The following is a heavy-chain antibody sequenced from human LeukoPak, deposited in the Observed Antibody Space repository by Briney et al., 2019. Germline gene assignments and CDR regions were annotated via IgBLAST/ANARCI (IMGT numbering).Heavy chain of an antibody. CDR1: GFTFSTYW. CDR2: IKQDGSEK. J-gene: IGHJ4*02. V-gene: IGHV3-7*03. D-gene: IGHD6-19*01. CDR3: ARLSSGWYGDFDY. Sequence: GESLRLSCAASGFTFSTYWMSWVRLTPGKGLEWVANIKQDGSEKYYVDSVKGRFTISRDNARNSLYLQMNSLRGEDTAVYYCARLSSGWYGDFDYWGQGTLVTVSS.